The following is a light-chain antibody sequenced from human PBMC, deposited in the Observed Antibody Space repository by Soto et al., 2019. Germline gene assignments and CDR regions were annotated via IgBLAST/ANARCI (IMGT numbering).Light chain of an antibody. Sequence: QSALTQPASVSGSPGQSITISCTGTSSDVGGYNYVSWYQQHPGKAPKLMIYEVNKRPSGISNRFSGFKSGTMASLTISGLQAEDEADYYCSSYTSSSTLVFGGGTKVTVL. V-gene: IGLV2-14*01. CDR3: SSYTSSSTLV. CDR2: EVN. J-gene: IGLJ2*01. CDR1: SSDVGGYNY.